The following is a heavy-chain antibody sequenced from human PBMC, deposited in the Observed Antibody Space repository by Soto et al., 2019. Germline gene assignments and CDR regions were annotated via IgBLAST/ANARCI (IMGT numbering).Heavy chain of an antibody. V-gene: IGHV1-46*01. CDR3: AREVSSAGEEDR. J-gene: IGHJ4*02. Sequence: ASVKVSCKASGYTFTSYYMHCVRQAPGQGLEWMGIINPSGGSTSYAQKFQGRVTMTRDTSTSTVYMELSSLRSEDTAVYYCAREVSSAGEEDRWGQGTLVTVSS. D-gene: IGHD6-6*01. CDR1: GYTFTSYY. CDR2: INPSGGST.